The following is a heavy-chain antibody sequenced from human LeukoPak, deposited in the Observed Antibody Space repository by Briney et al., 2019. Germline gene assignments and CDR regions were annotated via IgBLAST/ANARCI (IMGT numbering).Heavy chain of an antibody. CDR3: ARGYSSGWYRFDY. J-gene: IGHJ4*02. D-gene: IGHD6-19*01. CDR1: GYTFTGYY. CDR2: INPNSGGT. V-gene: IGHV1-2*02. Sequence: ASVKVSCKASGYTFTGYYMHWVRQAPGQGLEWMGWINPNSGGTNYAQKFQGRVTMTRDTSISTAYMELSRLRSDDTAVYYCARGYSSGWYRFDYWGQGTLVTVSS.